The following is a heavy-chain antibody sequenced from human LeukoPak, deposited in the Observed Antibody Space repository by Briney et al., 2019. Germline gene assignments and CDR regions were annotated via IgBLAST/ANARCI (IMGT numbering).Heavy chain of an antibody. CDR3: ARDSSSYCSGGTCYWGLDY. CDR2: IKEDGSDK. Sequence: GGSLRLSCAASGFTFSSYWMSWVRQAPGKGLEWVAGIKEDGSDKRYVDSVKGRFTISRDNAKNSLYLQMNSLRGEDTAVYYCARDSSSYCSGGTCYWGLDYWGQGILVTVSS. V-gene: IGHV3-7*01. CDR1: GFTFSSYW. J-gene: IGHJ4*02. D-gene: IGHD2-15*01.